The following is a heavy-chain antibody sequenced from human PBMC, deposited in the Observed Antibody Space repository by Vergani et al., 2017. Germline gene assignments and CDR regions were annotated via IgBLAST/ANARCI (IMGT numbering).Heavy chain of an antibody. J-gene: IGHJ4*02. CDR2: ISYDGSNK. CDR3: ARDYNFGVVIAYYFDY. V-gene: IGHV3-30-3*01. D-gene: IGHD3-3*01. CDR1: GFTFSSYA. Sequence: QVQLVESGGGVVQHGRSLRLSCAASGFTFSSYAMHWVRQAPGKGLEWVAVISYDGSNKYYADSVKGRFTISRDNSKNTLYLQMNSLRAEDTAVYYCARDYNFGVVIAYYFDYWGQGTLVTVSS.